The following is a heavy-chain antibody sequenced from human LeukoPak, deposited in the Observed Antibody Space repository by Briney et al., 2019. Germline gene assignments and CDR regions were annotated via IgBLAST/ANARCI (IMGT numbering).Heavy chain of an antibody. CDR3: ARDPYNGGYGASYYYYMDV. CDR1: GFTFSSYA. J-gene: IGHJ6*03. CDR2: ISGSGGST. D-gene: IGHD1-26*01. V-gene: IGHV3-23*01. Sequence: GGSLRLSCAASGFTFSSYAMSWVRQAPGKGLEWVSAISGSGGSTYYADSVKGWFTISRDNSKNTLYLQMNSLRAEDTAIYYCARDPYNGGYGASYYYYMDVWGKGTTVTISS.